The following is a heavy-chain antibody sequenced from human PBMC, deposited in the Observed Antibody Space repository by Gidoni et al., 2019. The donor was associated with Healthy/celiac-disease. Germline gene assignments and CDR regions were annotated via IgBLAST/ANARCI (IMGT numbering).Heavy chain of an antibody. J-gene: IGHJ4*02. CDR1: GFTFSDYY. V-gene: IGHV3-11*05. CDR3: ARVRSGSYYFDY. Sequence: QVQLVESGGGLVKPGGSLRLSCAASGFTFSDYYMSWIRQAPGKGLEWVSYISSSSSYTNYADSVKGRFTISRDNAKNSLYLQMNSLRAEDTAVYYCARVRSGSYYFDYWGQGTLVTVSS. CDR2: ISSSSSYT. D-gene: IGHD1-26*01.